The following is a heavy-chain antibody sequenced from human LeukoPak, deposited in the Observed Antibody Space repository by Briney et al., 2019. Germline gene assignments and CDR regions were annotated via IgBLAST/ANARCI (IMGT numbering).Heavy chain of an antibody. CDR3: AKDGYYDYGDYRFDY. Sequence: GGSLRLSCAASGFTFSSYGMHWVRQAPGKGLEWVAVISYDGSNKYYADSVKGRFTISRDNSKNTLYLQMNSLRAEDTAVYYCAKDGYYDYGDYRFDYWGQGTLVTVSS. D-gene: IGHD4-17*01. V-gene: IGHV3-30*18. J-gene: IGHJ4*02. CDR1: GFTFSSYG. CDR2: ISYDGSNK.